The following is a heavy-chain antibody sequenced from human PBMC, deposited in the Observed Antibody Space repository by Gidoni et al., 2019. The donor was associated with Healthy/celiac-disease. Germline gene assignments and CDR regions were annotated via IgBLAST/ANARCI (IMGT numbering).Heavy chain of an antibody. J-gene: IGHJ4*02. CDR2: ISRSSSTI. Sequence: EVQLVVSGGGLVQPGGSLRLSCAASGFTFSSYSMNWVRQAPGKGLEWVSYISRSSSTIYYADSVKGRFTISRDNAKNSLYLQMNSLRDEDTAVYYCARAVEQWLVPDYWGQGTLVTVSS. D-gene: IGHD6-19*01. CDR1: GFTFSSYS. CDR3: ARAVEQWLVPDY. V-gene: IGHV3-48*02.